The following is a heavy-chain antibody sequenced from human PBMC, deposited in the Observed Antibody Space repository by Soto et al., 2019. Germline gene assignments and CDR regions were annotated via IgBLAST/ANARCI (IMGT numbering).Heavy chain of an antibody. D-gene: IGHD5-12*01. CDR3: ARAGGYGIDY. CDR1: GGSISSYY. J-gene: IGHJ4*02. V-gene: IGHV4-59*01. CDR2: IYYSEST. Sequence: SETLSLTCTVSGGSISSYYWSWIRQPPGKGLEWIGYIYYSESTNYNPSLKSRVTISVDTSKTHFSLKLSSVTAADTAVYYCARAGGYGIDYWGQGTLVTVYS.